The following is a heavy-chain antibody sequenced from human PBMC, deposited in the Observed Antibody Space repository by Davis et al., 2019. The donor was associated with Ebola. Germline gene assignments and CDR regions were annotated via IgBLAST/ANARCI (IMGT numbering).Heavy chain of an antibody. V-gene: IGHV4-4*07. CDR2: IYTTGST. J-gene: IGHJ6*02. CDR1: GGAIHNYY. CDR3: ARVAVPAATNYYSSGLVV. Sequence: PSETLSLTCTVSGGAIHNYYWSWIRQPAGKGLEWIGRIYTTGSTNYNPSLKGRVSMSIDTSKNQFSLRLTSVGAADTAMYYCARVAVPAATNYYSSGLVVWGQGTAVTVSS. D-gene: IGHD2-2*01.